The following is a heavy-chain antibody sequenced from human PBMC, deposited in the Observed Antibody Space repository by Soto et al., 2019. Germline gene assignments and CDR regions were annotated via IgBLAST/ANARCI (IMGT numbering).Heavy chain of an antibody. V-gene: IGHV1-24*01. D-gene: IGHD4-17*01. CDR2: FDPDEAET. Sequence: QVQLVQSGAEVKKPGASVKVSCKVSGYTLNEVAMHWVRQAPGKGLEWLGGFDPDEAETIYAQNCQGRVTMTEDTSTDTVYMELSSLRSEDTALYFCTTYHGDYNFDHWGQGTLVTVSS. CDR3: TTYHGDYNFDH. CDR1: GYTLNEVA. J-gene: IGHJ5*02.